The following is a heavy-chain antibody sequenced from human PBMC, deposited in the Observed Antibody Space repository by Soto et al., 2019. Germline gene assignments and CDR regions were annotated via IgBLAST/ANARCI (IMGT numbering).Heavy chain of an antibody. J-gene: IGHJ6*02. Sequence: QVQLVQSGAEVKTPGSSVKVSCKASGGTFSSSAISWVRQAPGQGLEWMGGIIPIFGTANYAQKFQGRVTITAEESTSTAYMERSSLRSEDTAVYYCARSIVAVAGTGGYYSYGMDVWGQGTTVTVSS. D-gene: IGHD6-19*01. CDR2: IIPIFGTA. CDR1: GGTFSSSA. CDR3: ARSIVAVAGTGGYYSYGMDV. V-gene: IGHV1-69*01.